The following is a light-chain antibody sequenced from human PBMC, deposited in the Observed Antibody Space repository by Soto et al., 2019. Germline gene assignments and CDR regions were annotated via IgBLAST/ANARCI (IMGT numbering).Light chain of an antibody. J-gene: IGKJ1*01. V-gene: IGKV1-5*03. Sequence: DIPMTQSPSTLSASVGDRVTITCRVSQSITDWLAWYQQKPGKAPKFLIYKASNLEGGVPSRFSGSGSGTEFTLTISSVQPDDFATYYCQYWDDYSWTFGQGTKVEIK. CDR2: KAS. CDR1: QSITDW. CDR3: QYWDDYSWT.